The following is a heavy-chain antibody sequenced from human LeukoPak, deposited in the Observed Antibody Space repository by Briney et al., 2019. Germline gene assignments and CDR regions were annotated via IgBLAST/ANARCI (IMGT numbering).Heavy chain of an antibody. J-gene: IGHJ4*02. CDR2: IIPIFGTA. CDR1: GGTFSIYA. CDR3: ARPTTVTTPLGY. V-gene: IGHV1-69*06. D-gene: IGHD4-17*01. Sequence: SVTVSCKASGGTFSIYAISWVRQAPGQGLEWMGRIIPIFGTANYAQKFQGRVTITADKSTSTAYMELSSLRSEDTAVYYCARPTTVTTPLGYWGQGTLVTVSS.